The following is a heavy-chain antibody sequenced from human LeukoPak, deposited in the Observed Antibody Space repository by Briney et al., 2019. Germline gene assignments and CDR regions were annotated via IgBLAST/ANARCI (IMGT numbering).Heavy chain of an antibody. Sequence: SETLSLTCAVYGGSFSGYYWSWIHQPPGKGLEWIGEINHSGSTNYNPSLKSRVTISVDTSKNQFSLKLSSVTAADTAVYYCARGGRDGDYIGWFDPWGQGTLVTVSS. CDR2: INHSGST. CDR3: ARGGRDGDYIGWFDP. CDR1: GGSFSGYY. J-gene: IGHJ5*02. V-gene: IGHV4-34*01. D-gene: IGHD4-17*01.